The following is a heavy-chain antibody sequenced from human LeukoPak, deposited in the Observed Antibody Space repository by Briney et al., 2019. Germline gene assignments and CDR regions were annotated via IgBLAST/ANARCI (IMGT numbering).Heavy chain of an antibody. V-gene: IGHV1-18*01. CDR3: ARGDDYYGSGSYWYYFDY. D-gene: IGHD3-10*01. CDR2: ISANSGNT. Sequence: GASVKVSSKASGYSFTSYGISWVRQAPGQGLEWMGWISANSGNTKHAQNLQGRLTRTTDTSTSTAYMELRSLRSDDTAVYYCARGDDYYGSGSYWYYFDYWGQGTLVTVSS. CDR1: GYSFTSYG. J-gene: IGHJ4*02.